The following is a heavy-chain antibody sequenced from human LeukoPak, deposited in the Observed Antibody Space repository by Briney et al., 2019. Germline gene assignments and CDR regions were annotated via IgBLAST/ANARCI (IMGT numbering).Heavy chain of an antibody. CDR2: ISSSSSSI. CDR1: GFTFSSYA. CDR3: AREGATAGSGYYFDY. V-gene: IGHV3-21*01. J-gene: IGHJ4*02. D-gene: IGHD6-13*01. Sequence: GGSLRLSCAASGFTFSSYAMHWVRQAPGKGLEWVSSISSSSSSIYYADSVKGRFTISRDNTKKSLYLQMNSLRAEDTAVYYCAREGATAGSGYYFDYWGQGTLVTVSS.